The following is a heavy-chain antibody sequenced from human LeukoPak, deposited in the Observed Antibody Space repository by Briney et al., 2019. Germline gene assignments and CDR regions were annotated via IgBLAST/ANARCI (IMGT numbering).Heavy chain of an antibody. CDR1: GFTFSSYD. V-gene: IGHV3-13*01. J-gene: IGHJ4*02. Sequence: GGSLRLSCAASGFTFSSYDMHWVRQATGKGLEWVSAIGTAGDTYYPGSVKGRFTISRGNAKNSLYLQMNSLRAGDTAVYYCARVSWTSGSLTFDYWGQGTLVTVSS. D-gene: IGHD1-26*01. CDR3: ARVSWTSGSLTFDY. CDR2: IGTAGDT.